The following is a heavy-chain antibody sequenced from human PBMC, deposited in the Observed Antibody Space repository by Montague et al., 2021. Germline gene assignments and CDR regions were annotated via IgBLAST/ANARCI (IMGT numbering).Heavy chain of an antibody. J-gene: IGHJ4*02. CDR1: GGSISSGGYY. V-gene: IGHV4-31*03. CDR3: ARAEDYYGSGSYLGFDY. D-gene: IGHD3-10*01. CDR2: IFYSGNT. Sequence: TLSLTCTVSGGSISSGGYYWSWIRQLPGKGLERIGYIFYSGNTYYNPSLKSRVTISVDTSKNQFSLKLSSVTAADTAVYYCARAEDYYGSGSYLGFDYGGQGTLVTVSS.